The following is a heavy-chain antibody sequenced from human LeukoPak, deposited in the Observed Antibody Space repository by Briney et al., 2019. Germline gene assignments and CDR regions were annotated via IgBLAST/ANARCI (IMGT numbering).Heavy chain of an antibody. CDR3: ARSRRQWLDFDY. V-gene: IGHV3-53*01. CDR2: IYSGGST. D-gene: IGHD6-19*01. Sequence: GGSLRLSCAASGFTVSSNYMSWVRQAPGKGLEWVSVIYSGGSTYYADSVKGRFTISRDNSKNTLSLQMNSLRAEDTAVYYCARSRRQWLDFDYWGQGTLVTVSS. J-gene: IGHJ4*02. CDR1: GFTVSSNY.